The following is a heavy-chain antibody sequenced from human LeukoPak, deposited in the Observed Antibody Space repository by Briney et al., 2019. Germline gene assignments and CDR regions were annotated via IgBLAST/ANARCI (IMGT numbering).Heavy chain of an antibody. Sequence: GGSLRLSCAASGFTSDDYGMSWVRQAPGKGLEWVSGINWNGGSTGYADSVKGRFAISRDNAKKSLYLQMNSLRAEDTALYYCARVAGSYYYGSAGYWGQGTLVTVSS. J-gene: IGHJ4*02. CDR1: GFTSDDYG. CDR3: ARVAGSYYYGSAGY. V-gene: IGHV3-20*04. CDR2: INWNGGST. D-gene: IGHD3-10*01.